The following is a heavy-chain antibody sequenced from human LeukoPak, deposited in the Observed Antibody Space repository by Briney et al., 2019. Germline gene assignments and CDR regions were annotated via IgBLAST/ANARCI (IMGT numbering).Heavy chain of an antibody. CDR3: AGSPLVDY. Sequence: GGSLTLSCAASQFTFSSYSMNWVRQAPGQGLEWVSYISSSGSTIYYADSVKGRFTISRDNAKNSLYLQMNSLRAEDTAVYYCAGSPLVDYWGQGTLVTVSS. V-gene: IGHV3-48*04. CDR2: ISSSGSTI. CDR1: QFTFSSYS. J-gene: IGHJ4*02.